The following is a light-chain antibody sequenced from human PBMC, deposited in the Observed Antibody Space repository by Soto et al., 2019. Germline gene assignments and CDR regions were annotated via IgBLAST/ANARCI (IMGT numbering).Light chain of an antibody. V-gene: IGKV3-15*01. CDR2: GAS. CDR1: QSVSSN. CDR3: QHYNNWPRK. J-gene: IGKJ1*01. Sequence: EIVMTQSPATMSVSPGDRVTLSCRASQSVSSNLAWYQQQPGQAHRLLIYGASTRATAIPARFSGSGSGTEFTFAISSRQSEGCAVYSFQHYNNWPRKFGQGTKVEIK.